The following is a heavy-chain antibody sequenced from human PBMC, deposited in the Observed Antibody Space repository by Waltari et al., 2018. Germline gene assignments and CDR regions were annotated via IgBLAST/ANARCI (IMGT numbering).Heavy chain of an antibody. CDR2: IYYSGST. CDR1: GGSISSSY. CDR3: ARGRGYGSGSYYDY. D-gene: IGHD3-10*01. J-gene: IGHJ4*02. Sequence: QVQLQESGPGLVKPSETLSLTCTVSGGSISSSYWSWIRQPPGKGLGWIGDIYYSGSTNYHPSPKGRVTISVDTSKNQFSLKLSSVTAADTAVYYCARGRGYGSGSYYDYWGQGTLVTVSS. V-gene: IGHV4-59*01.